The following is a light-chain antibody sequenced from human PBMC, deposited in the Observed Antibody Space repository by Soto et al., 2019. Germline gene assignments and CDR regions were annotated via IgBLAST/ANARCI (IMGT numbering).Light chain of an antibody. Sequence: EIVLTKSPGTLALSPGDRATLSCRAIQSVSSSYLAWYQQKPGQAPRLLIYGASSRATGIPARFSGSGSGTEFTLTISSLQSEDFALYYCLQYDNWPPWTFGQGTKVDI. CDR1: QSVSSSY. J-gene: IGKJ1*01. CDR3: LQYDNWPPWT. CDR2: GAS. V-gene: IGKV3-20*01.